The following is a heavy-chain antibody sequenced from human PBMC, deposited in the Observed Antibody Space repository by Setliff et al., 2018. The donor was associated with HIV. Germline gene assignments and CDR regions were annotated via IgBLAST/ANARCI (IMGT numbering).Heavy chain of an antibody. CDR3: AKDDYFQH. J-gene: IGHJ1*01. CDR1: GFTFSSYW. Sequence: GGSLRLSCAASGFTFSSYWMHWVRQAPGKGLVWVSRIKSDGSSTSYADSVKGRFTISRDNAKNTLYLQMNSLRAEDTAVYYCAKDDYFQHWGQGTQVTV. V-gene: IGHV3-74*01. CDR2: IKSDGSST.